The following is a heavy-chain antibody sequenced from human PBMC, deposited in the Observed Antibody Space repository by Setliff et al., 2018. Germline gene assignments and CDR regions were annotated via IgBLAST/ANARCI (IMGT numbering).Heavy chain of an antibody. CDR2: INTNTGKS. CDR3: ARGYCSGGSCADFDY. CDR1: GYTFTTYA. Sequence: GASVKVSCKTSGYTFTTYAISWVRQAPGQGLEWMGWINTNTGKSRYAQDFTGRFVFSLDTSVSTAYLQISSVKAEDTAVYYCARGYCSGGSCADFDYWGQGTLVTVSS. D-gene: IGHD2-15*01. V-gene: IGHV7-4-1*02. J-gene: IGHJ4*02.